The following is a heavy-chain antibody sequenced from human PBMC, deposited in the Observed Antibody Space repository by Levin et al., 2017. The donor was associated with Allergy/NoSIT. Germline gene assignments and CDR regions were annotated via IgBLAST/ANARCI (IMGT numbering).Heavy chain of an antibody. V-gene: IGHV3-9*01. Sequence: GGSLRLSCAASGFTFGDYAMHWVRQAPGKGLEWVSGINWNRDKIGYADSVRARFTISRDNAKNSLYLQMNSLGPEDTALYYCAKGLNWGAPNTFDYWGHGTLVTVSS. D-gene: IGHD7-27*01. CDR3: AKGLNWGAPNTFDY. CDR2: INWNRDKI. J-gene: IGHJ4*01. CDR1: GFTFGDYA.